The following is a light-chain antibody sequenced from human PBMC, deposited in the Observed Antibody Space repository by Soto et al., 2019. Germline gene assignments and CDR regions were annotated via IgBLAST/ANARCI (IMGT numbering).Light chain of an antibody. J-gene: IGKJ1*01. CDR3: GQFVCGRPRT. CDR2: GAA. V-gene: IGKV3-20*01. CDR1: PSVSSN. Sequence: EIVMTQSPATLSVSPVERATLSCRASPSVSSNLAWYQQQPAQTPRHLIFGAACSSTGSPDRFSGSGGGTDFSLTISRLEPEDVAVNYCGQFVCGRPRTFGQGTKVDIK.